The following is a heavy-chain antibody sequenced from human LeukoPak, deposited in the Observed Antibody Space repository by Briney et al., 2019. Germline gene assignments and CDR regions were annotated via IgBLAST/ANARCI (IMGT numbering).Heavy chain of an antibody. V-gene: IGHV3-23*01. CDR1: GFTFSSYG. CDR2: ISGDAGRT. J-gene: IGHJ4*02. Sequence: GGSLRLSCAASGFTFSSYGMNWVRQAPGKGLEWVSGISGDAGRTYYADSVKGRFTIYRDNSKNTLYLQMNSLKTEDTAVYYCTRLYDYGDFGFDYWGQGTLVTVSS. CDR3: TRLYDYGDFGFDY. D-gene: IGHD4-17*01.